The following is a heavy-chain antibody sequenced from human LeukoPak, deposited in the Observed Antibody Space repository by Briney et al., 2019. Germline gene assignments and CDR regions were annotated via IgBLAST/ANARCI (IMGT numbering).Heavy chain of an antibody. Sequence: SETPSLTCTVSGGSISSGDYYWSWIRQAPGKGLEWVGYISYSGSINYNPSLKSRVTISVDTTKNQFSLKLSSVTAADTAVYYCARGMYCSSISCYGSYFDYWGQGTLVTVSS. CDR1: GGSISSGDYY. D-gene: IGHD2-2*01. J-gene: IGHJ4*02. V-gene: IGHV4-30-4*01. CDR3: ARGMYCSSISCYGSYFDY. CDR2: ISYSGSI.